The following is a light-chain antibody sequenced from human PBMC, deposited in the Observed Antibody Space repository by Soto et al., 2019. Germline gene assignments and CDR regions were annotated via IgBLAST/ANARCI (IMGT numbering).Light chain of an antibody. CDR2: KAS. Sequence: DRVTITCRASQSISSWLAWYQQKPGKAPKLLIYKASSLESGVPSRFSGSGSGTEFTLTISSLQPDDFATYYCQQYNTYTITFGQGTRLEIK. V-gene: IGKV1-5*03. J-gene: IGKJ5*01. CDR1: QSISSW. CDR3: QQYNTYTIT.